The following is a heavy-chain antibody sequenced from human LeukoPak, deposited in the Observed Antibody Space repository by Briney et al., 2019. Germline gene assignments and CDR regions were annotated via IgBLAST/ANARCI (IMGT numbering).Heavy chain of an antibody. J-gene: IGHJ5*02. CDR1: GFIFSDFD. V-gene: IGHV3-11*01. D-gene: IGHD1-1*01. CDR2: IYSSSDYI. Sequence: GGSLRLSCAGSGFIFSDFDMSWIRQAPGKGLEWVSLIYSSSDYIYYAGSVKGRFTISRDNAKNSLYLQMNSLRAEDTAVYYCARSQWNPGKTTQTTWGQGTLVTVSS. CDR3: ARSQWNPGKTTQTT.